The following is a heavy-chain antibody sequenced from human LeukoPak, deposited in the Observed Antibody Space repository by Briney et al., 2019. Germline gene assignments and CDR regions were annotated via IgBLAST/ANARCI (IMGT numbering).Heavy chain of an antibody. D-gene: IGHD4-23*01. CDR3: ARGYGGNSGAFDI. CDR2: ISSTSGSTI. CDR1: GFTFSSYE. V-gene: IGHV3-48*03. Sequence: QPGGSLRLSCAASGFTFSSYEMNWVRQAPGKGLEWVSYISSTSGSTIYYADSVKGRFTISRDNAKNSLYLQMNSLRAEDTAVYYCARGYGGNSGAFDIWGQGTMVTVSS. J-gene: IGHJ3*02.